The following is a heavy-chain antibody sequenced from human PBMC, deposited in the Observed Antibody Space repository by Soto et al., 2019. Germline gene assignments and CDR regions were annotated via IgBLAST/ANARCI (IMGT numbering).Heavy chain of an antibody. CDR1: GLTFSDKW. J-gene: IGHJ1*01. CDR3: TTYWQGASGR. V-gene: IGHV3-15*04. Sequence: EVQLVESGGGLVRPGGSLRLSCAVSGLTFSDKWMSWVRQAPGKGLQWVGRIGSYSDGGRTDYGAPVKDRFTISRDDSKNTVYLQMNSLKTEDTAVYYCTTYWQGASGRWGQGTLVTVSS. CDR2: IGSYSDGGRT. D-gene: IGHD3-10*01.